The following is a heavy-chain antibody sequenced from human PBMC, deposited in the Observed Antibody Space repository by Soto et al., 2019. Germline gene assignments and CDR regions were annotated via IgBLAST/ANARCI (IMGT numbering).Heavy chain of an antibody. CDR3: AHSPDFVSPVAHGGIDS. CDR2: IYWDDDK. J-gene: IGHJ3*02. V-gene: IGHV2-5*02. CDR1: GFSVGGSGVG. D-gene: IGHD3-3*01. Sequence: QITLKESGHTLVKPTQNLTLNCTFSGFSVGGSGVGVGWIRQHPGKALEGLGVIYWDDDKRYSSSLRNRITLTKESSRTHGVLTLTNMVPEDAGTYDCAHSPDFVSPVAHGGIDSWGQGTMVTVS.